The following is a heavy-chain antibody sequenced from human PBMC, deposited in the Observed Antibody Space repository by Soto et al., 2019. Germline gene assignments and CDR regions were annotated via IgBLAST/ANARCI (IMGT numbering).Heavy chain of an antibody. CDR2: VGGSGDGT. J-gene: IGHJ1*01. CDR3: ARDPSAQWEPDQYFQH. V-gene: IGHV3-23*01. D-gene: IGHD1-26*01. Sequence: AGSLRLGYAACGLTVSTYAVTWVCQAPGKGLEWVSSVGGSGDGTYYADSVKGRFTISRDNSKNTLYLQMNSLRAEDTAVYYCARDPSAQWEPDQYFQHWGQGTLVTVSS. CDR1: GLTVSTYA.